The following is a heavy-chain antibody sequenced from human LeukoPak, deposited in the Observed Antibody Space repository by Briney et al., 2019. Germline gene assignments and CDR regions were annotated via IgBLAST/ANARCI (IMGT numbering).Heavy chain of an antibody. D-gene: IGHD3-10*01. J-gene: IGHJ4*02. CDR2: CDPEDGET. CDR3: ATGITMVRGVIEPLFDY. V-gene: IGHV1-24*01. CDR1: GYTLTELS. Sequence: ASVKVSCKVSGYTLTELSMHWVRQAPGKGLEWRGGCDPEDGETIYAQKFQGRVTMTEDTSTDTAYMELSSLRSEDTAVYYCATGITMVRGVIEPLFDYWGQGTLVTVSS.